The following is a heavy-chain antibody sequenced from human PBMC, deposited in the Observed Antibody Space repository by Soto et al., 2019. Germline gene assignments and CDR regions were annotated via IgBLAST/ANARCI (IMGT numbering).Heavy chain of an antibody. D-gene: IGHD6-6*01. CDR2: INHSGST. CDR1: GGSFSGYY. Sequence: LSLTCAVYGGSFSGYYWSWIRQPPGKGLEWIGEINHSGSTNYNPSLKSRVTISVDTSKNQFSLKLSSVTAADTAVYYCARARGIAARPGYYYGMDVWGQGTTVTVSS. V-gene: IGHV4-34*01. CDR3: ARARGIAARPGYYYGMDV. J-gene: IGHJ6*02.